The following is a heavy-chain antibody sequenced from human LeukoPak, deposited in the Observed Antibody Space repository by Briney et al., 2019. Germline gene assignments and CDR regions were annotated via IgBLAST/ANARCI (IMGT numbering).Heavy chain of an antibody. D-gene: IGHD6-13*01. Sequence: SETLSLTCTVSGGSISSSSYYWGWIRQPPGKGLEWIGYIYHSGSTYYNPSLKSRVTISVDRSKNQFSLKLSSVTAADTAVYYCARAQGIAAAGGSIDYWGQGTLVTVSS. CDR2: IYHSGST. V-gene: IGHV4-39*07. J-gene: IGHJ4*02. CDR1: GGSISSSSYY. CDR3: ARAQGIAAAGGSIDY.